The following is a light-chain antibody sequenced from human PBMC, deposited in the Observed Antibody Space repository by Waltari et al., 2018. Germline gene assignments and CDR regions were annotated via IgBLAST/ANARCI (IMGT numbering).Light chain of an antibody. CDR2: KAS. CDR1: QSISEY. CDR3: QQYNTYSGT. J-gene: IGKJ1*01. Sequence: DIQMTQSPSTLSASVGDRFTITCRASQSISEYLAWYQQKPGKAPKLLIYKASSLERGVSSRFSGSGSGTEFTLTISSLQPDDFATYYCQQYNTYSGTFGRGTTVDVK. V-gene: IGKV1-5*03.